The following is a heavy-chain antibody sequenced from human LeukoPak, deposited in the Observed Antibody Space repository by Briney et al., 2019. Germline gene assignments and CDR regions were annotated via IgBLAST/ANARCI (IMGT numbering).Heavy chain of an antibody. Sequence: SVKVSCKASGYTFTSYYMHWVRQAPGQGLEWMGIINPSGGSTSYAQKFQGRVTMTRDTSTSTVYMELSSLRSEDTAVYYCARGYCSSTSCSRYYYMDVWGKGTTVTISS. J-gene: IGHJ6*03. V-gene: IGHV1-46*01. CDR3: ARGYCSSTSCSRYYYMDV. D-gene: IGHD2-2*01. CDR1: GYTFTSYY. CDR2: INPSGGST.